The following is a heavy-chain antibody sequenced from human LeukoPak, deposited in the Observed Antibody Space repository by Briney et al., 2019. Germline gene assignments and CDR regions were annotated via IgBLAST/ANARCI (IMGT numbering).Heavy chain of an antibody. Sequence: GGSLRLSCAASGFTFSSYEMNWVRQAPGKGLEWVSYISSSGSTIYYADSVKGRFTISRDNAKNSLYLQMNSLRAEDTAVYYCARDTVTLGYFDYWGQGTQVTVSS. V-gene: IGHV3-48*03. D-gene: IGHD4-17*01. J-gene: IGHJ4*02. CDR1: GFTFSSYE. CDR3: ARDTVTLGYFDY. CDR2: ISSSGSTI.